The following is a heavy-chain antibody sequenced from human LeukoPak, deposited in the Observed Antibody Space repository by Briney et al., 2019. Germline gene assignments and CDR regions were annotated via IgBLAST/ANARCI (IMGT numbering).Heavy chain of an antibody. CDR3: ARLDFGGYYY. J-gene: IGHJ4*02. Sequence: SETLSLTCSVSGGSISSTSHFWAWIRQPPGKGLEWIASIYYSGNTFYNPSLKSRVTISVDTSKNQFSLKLSSVTAADTAVYYCARLDFGGYYYWGQGTLVTVSS. CDR2: IYYSGNT. CDR1: GGSISSTSHF. D-gene: IGHD3-16*01. V-gene: IGHV4-39*01.